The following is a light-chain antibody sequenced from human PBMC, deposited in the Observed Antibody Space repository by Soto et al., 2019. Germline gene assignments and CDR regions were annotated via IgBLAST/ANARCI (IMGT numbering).Light chain of an antibody. CDR2: DFS. V-gene: IGKV3-11*01. CDR1: QSVSSY. CDR3: QPRGT. J-gene: IGKJ4*01. Sequence: EFVLTQSPATLSLSPGERATLSCRASQSVSSYLAWYQQKPGQAPRLLIYDFSNRATGIPARFSGSGSGTDFTLTISSLEPEDFAVYYCQPRGTFGGGTKVEIK.